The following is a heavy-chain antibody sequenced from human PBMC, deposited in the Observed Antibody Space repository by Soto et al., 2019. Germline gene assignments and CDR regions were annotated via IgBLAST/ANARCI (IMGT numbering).Heavy chain of an antibody. V-gene: IGHV3-23*01. J-gene: IGHJ5*02. CDR3: AKDTVVGASEFHWFDP. D-gene: IGHD1-26*01. CDR2: ISGSGGST. CDR1: GFTFSSYA. Sequence: PGGSLRLCCAASGFTFSSYAMSGVRQAPGKGLEWVSAISGSGGSTYYADSVKGRFTISRDNSKNTLYLQMNSLRAEDTAVYYCAKDTVVGASEFHWFDPWGQGTLVTVSS.